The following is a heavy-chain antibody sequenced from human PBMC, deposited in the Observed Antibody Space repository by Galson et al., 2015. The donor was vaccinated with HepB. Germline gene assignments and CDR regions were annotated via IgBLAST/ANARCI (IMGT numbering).Heavy chain of an antibody. CDR2: TSAYNGNK. V-gene: IGHV1-18*03. Sequence: SVKVSCKASGYSFINYGISWVRQAPGQGLEWMGWTSAYNGNKQYALKFQGRVTMTTDTSTSTAYMELRNLRSDDMAIYYCARGDSDNYYIDYWGQGTLVTVSS. J-gene: IGHJ4*02. D-gene: IGHD3-10*01. CDR1: GYSFINYG. CDR3: ARGDSDNYYIDY.